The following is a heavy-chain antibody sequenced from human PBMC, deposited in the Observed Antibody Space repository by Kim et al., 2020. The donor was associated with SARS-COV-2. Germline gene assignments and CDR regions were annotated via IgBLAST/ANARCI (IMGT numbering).Heavy chain of an antibody. J-gene: IGHJ6*02. CDR3: AFMGVVAATRGGMDV. Sequence: ASVKVSCKASGYTFTSYDINWVRQATGQGLEWMGWMNPNSGNTGYAQKFQGRVTMTRNTSISTAYMELSSLRSEDTAVYYCAFMGVVAATRGGMDVWGQGTTVTVSS. CDR2: MNPNSGNT. D-gene: IGHD2-15*01. CDR1: GYTFTSYD. V-gene: IGHV1-8*01.